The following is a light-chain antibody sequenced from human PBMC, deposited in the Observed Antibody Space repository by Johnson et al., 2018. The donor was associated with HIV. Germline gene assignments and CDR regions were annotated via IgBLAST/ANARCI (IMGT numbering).Light chain of an antibody. J-gene: IGLJ1*01. V-gene: IGLV1-51*01. CDR1: SSNIGKNS. CDR3: GTWDSSLSGYV. CDR2: DNN. Sequence: QSVLTQPPSVSAAPGQKVTIPCSGSSSNIGKNSVSWYQQLPGTAPKLLIYDNNKRPSGIPDRFSGSKSGTSATLGITGLQTGDEADYYCGTWDSSLSGYVCGTGTKVTVL.